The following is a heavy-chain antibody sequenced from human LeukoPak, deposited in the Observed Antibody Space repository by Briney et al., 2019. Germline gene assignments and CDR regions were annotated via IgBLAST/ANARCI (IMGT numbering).Heavy chain of an antibody. J-gene: IGHJ4*02. V-gene: IGHV3-48*03. D-gene: IGHD4-23*01. CDR1: GFTFSNYE. CDR3: ARDYGGSSPFDY. CDR2: ISSSGSDI. Sequence: PGRSLRLSCAASGFTFSNYEMHWARQAPGKGLEWGSYISSSGSDIYYADSVKGRFTIYRDNAKNSLYLHMNSLRAQDTAVYYCARDYGGSSPFDYWGQGTLVTVSS.